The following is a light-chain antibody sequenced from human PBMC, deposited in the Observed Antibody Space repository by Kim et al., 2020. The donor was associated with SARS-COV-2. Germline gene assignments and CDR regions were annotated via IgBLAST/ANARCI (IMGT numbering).Light chain of an antibody. CDR2: WAS. V-gene: IGKV4-1*01. CDR3: QQYYSTPPS. CDR1: QTVLYNSNNKNY. Sequence: ANLNCKYSQTVLYNSNNKNYVAWYQQKPGQAPKLLIYWASIRESGVSDRFSGSGSETDFTLTISILQAEDVAVYYCQQYYSTPPSFGQGTKLEI. J-gene: IGKJ2*03.